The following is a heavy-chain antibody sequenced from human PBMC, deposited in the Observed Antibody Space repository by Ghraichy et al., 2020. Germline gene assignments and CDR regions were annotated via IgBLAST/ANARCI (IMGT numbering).Heavy chain of an antibody. CDR2: IRSKANSYAT. V-gene: IGHV3-73*01. CDR3: TRLGENSGYDWDFVY. Sequence: GGSLRLSCAASGFTFSGSAMHWVRQASGKGLEWVGRIRSKANSYATAYAASVKGRFTIPRDDSKNTAYLQMNSLKTEDTALYYCTRLGENSGYDWDFVYWGQGTLVTVSS. J-gene: IGHJ4*02. D-gene: IGHD5-12*01. CDR1: GFTFSGSA.